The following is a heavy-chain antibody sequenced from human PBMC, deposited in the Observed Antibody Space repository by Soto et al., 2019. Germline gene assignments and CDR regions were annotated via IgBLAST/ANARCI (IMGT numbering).Heavy chain of an antibody. CDR1: GFTMSTYA. CDR2: ISGDGDNT. CDR3: AKVLGLSRNGVSYGSFEY. D-gene: IGHD2-8*01. V-gene: IGHV3-23*01. Sequence: GGPLRVSLAASGFTMSTYAINWVRQAPGKGLEWVSSISGDGDNTDYADSVKGRFTVSRDNSKNTLFLEMNSLSAEDTAVYYWAKVLGLSRNGVSYGSFEYWGQGTLVTVSS. J-gene: IGHJ4*02.